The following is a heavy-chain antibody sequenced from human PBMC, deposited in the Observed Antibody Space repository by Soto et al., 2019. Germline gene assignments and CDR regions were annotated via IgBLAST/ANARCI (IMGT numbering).Heavy chain of an antibody. CDR2: IIPIFGTA. CDR1: EDTFRNYA. CDR3: ASTKYDSSAYYYWYLGL. Sequence: QVELVQSGAEVKKPGSSVKVSCQASEDTFRNYAITWVGRAPEKGLEWMEGIIPIFGTANYAQKFQGRVMITADTSANTVYLELSSLRSEDTAVYYCASTKYDSSAYYYWYLGLWGRGTLVTVSS. V-gene: IGHV1-69*06. J-gene: IGHJ2*01. D-gene: IGHD3-22*01.